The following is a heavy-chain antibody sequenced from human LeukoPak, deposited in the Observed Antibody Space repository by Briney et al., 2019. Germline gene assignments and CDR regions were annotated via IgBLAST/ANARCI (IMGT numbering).Heavy chain of an antibody. J-gene: IGHJ4*02. D-gene: IGHD5-18*01. Sequence: GGSLRLSCAASGFTFSSYWMRWVRQAPGKGLEWVALIATDGGERYYADSVKGRFTISRDNSKNTLYVQMNSLRPEDTAIYYCARARGDSSPASRYFDYWGQGAPVTVSS. V-gene: IGHV3-30-3*01. CDR1: GFTFSSYW. CDR2: IATDGGER. CDR3: ARARGDSSPASRYFDY.